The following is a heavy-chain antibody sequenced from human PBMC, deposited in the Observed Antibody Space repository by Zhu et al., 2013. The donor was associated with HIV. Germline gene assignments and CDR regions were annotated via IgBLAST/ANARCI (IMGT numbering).Heavy chain of an antibody. CDR3: AHRDDYDSFDI. V-gene: IGHV1-69*01. D-gene: IGHD4-17*01. CDR2: IIPIFGTP. Sequence: QVQLVQSGAEIKKAGSSVKVSCKASGGTFSRYIINWVRQAPGQGLEWMGGIIPIFGTPNYAQRFQGRVTITADESTSSAYMELSSLRSEDTAVYYCAHRDDYDSFDIWGQGTMVTVSS. J-gene: IGHJ3*02. CDR1: GGTFSRYI.